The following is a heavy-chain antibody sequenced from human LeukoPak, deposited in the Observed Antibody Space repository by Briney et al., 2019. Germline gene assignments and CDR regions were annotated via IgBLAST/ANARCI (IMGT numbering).Heavy chain of an antibody. V-gene: IGHV1-8*02. CDR3: ARGRTRYYYDSSGHSFEDAFDI. CDR2: MNPNSGNT. J-gene: IGHJ3*02. Sequence: ASVKVSCKASGYTFTSYDINWVRQATGQGLEWMGWMNPNSGNTGYAQKFQGRVTMTRNTSISTAYMELSSLRSEGTAVYYCARGRTRYYYDSSGHSFEDAFDIWGQGTMVTVSS. CDR1: GYTFTSYD. D-gene: IGHD3-22*01.